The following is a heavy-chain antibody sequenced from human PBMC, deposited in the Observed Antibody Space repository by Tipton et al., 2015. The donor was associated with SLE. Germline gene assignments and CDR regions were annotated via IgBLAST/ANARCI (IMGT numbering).Heavy chain of an antibody. V-gene: IGHV4-39*01. CDR1: GGSIISSSYY. J-gene: IGHJ4*02. D-gene: IGHD7-27*01. CDR2: MYHSGST. CDR3: ARLSSGTGDFEH. Sequence: TLSLTCTVSGGSIISSSYYWGWIRQPPGKGLEWIGSMYHSGSTYYNPSLKSRVTILVETSKTHFSLKMSSVTAADTAMYYCARLSSGTGDFEHWGQGTLVIVSS.